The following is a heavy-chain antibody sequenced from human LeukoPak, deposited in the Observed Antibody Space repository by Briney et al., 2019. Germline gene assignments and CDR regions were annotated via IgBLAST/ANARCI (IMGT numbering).Heavy chain of an antibody. D-gene: IGHD2-2*01. CDR2: ISRSGGSI. CDR1: EFTFSSHS. V-gene: IGHV3-21*01. Sequence: GGSLRLSCAASEFTFSSHSMNWVRQAPGKGLEWVSSISRSGGSIYYADSLRGRFTISRDNAKNSLYLQMNSLRAEDTAVYFCARSLKVSAALDVFDIWGQGTMVTVSS. J-gene: IGHJ3*02. CDR3: ARSLKVSAALDVFDI.